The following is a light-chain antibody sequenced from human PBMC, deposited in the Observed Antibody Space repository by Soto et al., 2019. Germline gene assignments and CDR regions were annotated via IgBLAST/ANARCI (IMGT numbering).Light chain of an antibody. CDR3: QQLNSYPPWT. CDR2: GAS. V-gene: IGKV1-9*01. J-gene: IGKJ1*01. CDR1: QGISSN. Sequence: IQLTQSPSSLSASVGDRVTITCRASQGISSNFAWYQQKPGRAPKLLIFGASTLQSGVPSRFSGSGSGTDFTLTISSLQPEDFATYFCQQLNSYPPWTFGQGTKVEIK.